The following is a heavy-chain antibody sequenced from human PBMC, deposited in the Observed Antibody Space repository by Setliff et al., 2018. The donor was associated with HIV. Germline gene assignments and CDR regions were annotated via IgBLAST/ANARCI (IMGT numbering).Heavy chain of an antibody. CDR2: ISDSGST. Sequence: SETLSLTCNVSGGSINSYYWSWIRQPPGKGLEWIGYISDSGSTNYNPSLKRRVTISVDTSKNQFSLKLSSVTAADTAVYYCAGFPTREVWRRNDIDYWGQGTLVTVSS. D-gene: IGHD1-1*01. CDR3: AGFPTREVWRRNDIDY. J-gene: IGHJ4*02. V-gene: IGHV4-59*08. CDR1: GGSINSYY.